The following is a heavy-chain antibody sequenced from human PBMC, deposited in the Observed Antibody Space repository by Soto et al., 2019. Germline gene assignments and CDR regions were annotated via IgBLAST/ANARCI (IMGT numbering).Heavy chain of an antibody. J-gene: IGHJ2*01. CDR1: GYSISSNHY. CDR2: VFHSGST. Sequence: TLSLTCAVSGYSISSNHYWDWIRQPPGKGLEWIGSVFHSGSTYYNPSLKSRVTMSVDTSKNQLSLTLTSVTAADTAVYYCAREARTLDWYLDLWGRGTLVTVS. CDR3: AREARTLDWYLDL. V-gene: IGHV4-38-2*01. D-gene: IGHD6-6*01.